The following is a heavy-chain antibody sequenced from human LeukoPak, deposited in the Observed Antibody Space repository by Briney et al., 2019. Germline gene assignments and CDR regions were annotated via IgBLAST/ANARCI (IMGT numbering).Heavy chain of an antibody. CDR3: ARTRSKPYYYYYMDV. D-gene: IGHD1-14*01. CDR2: IYYSGST. V-gene: IGHV4-31*03. J-gene: IGHJ6*03. Sequence: SQTLSLTCTVSGGSISSGGYYWSWIRQHPGRGPEWIGYIYYSGSTYYNPSLKSRVTISVDTSKNQFSLKLSSVTAADTAVYYCARTRSKPYYYYYMDVWGKGTTVTVSS. CDR1: GGSISSGGYY.